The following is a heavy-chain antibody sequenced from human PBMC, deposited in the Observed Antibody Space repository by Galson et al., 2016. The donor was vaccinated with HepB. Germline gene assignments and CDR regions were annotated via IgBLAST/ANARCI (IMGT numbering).Heavy chain of an antibody. CDR1: GFTFSSYW. CDR2: IKSDGSST. J-gene: IGHJ3*02. D-gene: IGHD3-9*01. V-gene: IGHV3-74*01. Sequence: SLRLSCAASGFTFSSYWMHWVRQAPGKGLVWVSRIKSDGSSTSDADSVKGRFTISRDNAKNTLYLQMSSLRAEDTAVYYCVKDGGDFDWFPPDAFDIWGQGTMVTVSS. CDR3: VKDGGDFDWFPPDAFDI.